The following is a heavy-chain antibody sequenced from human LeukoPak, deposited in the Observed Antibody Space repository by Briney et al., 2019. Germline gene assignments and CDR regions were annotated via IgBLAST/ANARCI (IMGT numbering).Heavy chain of an antibody. CDR2: IYYTGST. Sequence: PSETLSLTCTVSGGSISSYYWSWIRQPPGRGLEWIGYIYYTGSTHYNPSLESRVIISLDTSKNQLSLKLSSVTAADTAVYYCARITYYYDSSSHNWFDPWGQGTQVTVSS. CDR1: GGSISSYY. D-gene: IGHD3-22*01. J-gene: IGHJ5*02. CDR3: ARITYYYDSSSHNWFDP. V-gene: IGHV4-59*01.